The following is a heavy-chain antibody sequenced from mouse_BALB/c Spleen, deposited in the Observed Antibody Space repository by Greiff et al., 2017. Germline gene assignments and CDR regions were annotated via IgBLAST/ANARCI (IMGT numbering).Heavy chain of an antibody. CDR2: IWAGGST. V-gene: IGHV2-9*02. CDR1: GFSLTSYG. Sequence: VKLMESGPGLVAPSQSLSITCTVSGFSLTSYGVHWVRQPPGKGLEWLGVIWAGGSTNYNSALMSRLSISKDNSKSQVFLKMNSLQTDDTAMYYCARYYYGSSLPWFAYWGQGTLVTVSA. CDR3: ARYYYGSSLPWFAY. J-gene: IGHJ3*01. D-gene: IGHD1-1*01.